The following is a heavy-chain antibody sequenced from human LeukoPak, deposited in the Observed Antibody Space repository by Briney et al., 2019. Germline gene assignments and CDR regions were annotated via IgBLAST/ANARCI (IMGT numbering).Heavy chain of an antibody. CDR1: GFTFSSYS. J-gene: IGHJ4*02. D-gene: IGHD4/OR15-4a*01. Sequence: RGSLRLSCAASGFTFSSYSINWVRQAPGKGLEWVSYISSSSSTIYYADSVKGRFTISRDNAKNSLYLQMNSLRAEDTAVYYCARSSGYGDYFDYWGQGTLVSVS. CDR2: ISSSSSTI. CDR3: ARSSGYGDYFDY. V-gene: IGHV3-48*04.